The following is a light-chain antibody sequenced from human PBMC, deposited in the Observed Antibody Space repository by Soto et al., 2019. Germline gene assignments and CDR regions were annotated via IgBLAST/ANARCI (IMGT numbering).Light chain of an antibody. V-gene: IGKV3-15*01. CDR2: GAS. Sequence: EIVMTQSPATLSVSPGERATLSCRASQSVSSDLAWYQQKPGQAPRLLIYGASTRATGIPARFSGSGSGTEFTLTISSLQSEDFAVYYCQQCHNWLTFGQGTKVELK. CDR1: QSVSSD. CDR3: QQCHNWLT. J-gene: IGKJ1*01.